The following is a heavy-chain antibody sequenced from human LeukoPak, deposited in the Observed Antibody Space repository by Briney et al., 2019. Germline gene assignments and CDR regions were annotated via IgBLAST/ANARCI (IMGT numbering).Heavy chain of an antibody. D-gene: IGHD6-6*01. CDR1: GGSISSGSYY. J-gene: IGHJ2*01. CDR2: IYTSGST. V-gene: IGHV4-61*02. Sequence: MSSETLSLTCTVSGGSISSGSYYWSWIRQPAGKGLEWIGRIYTSGSTNHNPSLKSRVTISVDTSKNQFSLKLSSVTAADTAVYYCARDSAHIAARPGSSWYFDLWGRGTLVTVSS. CDR3: ARDSAHIAARPGSSWYFDL.